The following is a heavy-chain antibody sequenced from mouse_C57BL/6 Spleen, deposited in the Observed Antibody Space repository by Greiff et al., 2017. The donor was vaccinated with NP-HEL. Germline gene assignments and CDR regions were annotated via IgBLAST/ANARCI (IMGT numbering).Heavy chain of an antibody. CDR2: IYPGDGAT. J-gene: IGHJ3*01. Sequence: QVQLQQSGAELVKPGASVTISCKASGYAFSSYWMNWVKQRPGKGLEWIGQIYPGDGATNYNGKFKGKATLTADKSSSTAYMQLSSLTSEDSAVYCCARGEVTTKFAYWGQGTLVTVSA. V-gene: IGHV1-80*01. CDR1: GYAFSSYW. CDR3: ARGEVTTKFAY. D-gene: IGHD2-2*01.